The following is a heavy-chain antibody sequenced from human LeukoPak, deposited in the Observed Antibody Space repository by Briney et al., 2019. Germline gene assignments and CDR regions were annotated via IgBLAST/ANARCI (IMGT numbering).Heavy chain of an antibody. V-gene: IGHV3-9*01. D-gene: IGHD1-26*01. CDR3: TRDPILGAPDYFDY. Sequence: GGSLRLSCAASGFTFDDYAMHWVRQAPGKGLEWVSGISWNSGSIGYADSVKGRFTISRDNAKNSLYLQMNNLREEDTAVYYCTRDPILGAPDYFDYWGQGTLVTVSS. CDR1: GFTFDDYA. CDR2: ISWNSGSI. J-gene: IGHJ4*02.